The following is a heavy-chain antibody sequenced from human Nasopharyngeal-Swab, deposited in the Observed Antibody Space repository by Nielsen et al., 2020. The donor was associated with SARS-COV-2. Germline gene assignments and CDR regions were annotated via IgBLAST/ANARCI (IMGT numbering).Heavy chain of an antibody. CDR3: ARDGGYNWGYYYYYYYMDV. CDR2: ISYDGSNK. CDR1: GFTFSSYA. D-gene: IGHD5-24*01. Sequence: GESLKISCAASGFTFSSYAMHWVRQAPGKGLEWVAVISYDGSNKYYADSVKGRFTISRDNSKNTLYLQMNSLRAEDTAVYYCARDGGYNWGYYYYYYYMDVWGKGTTVTVSS. J-gene: IGHJ6*03. V-gene: IGHV3-30-3*01.